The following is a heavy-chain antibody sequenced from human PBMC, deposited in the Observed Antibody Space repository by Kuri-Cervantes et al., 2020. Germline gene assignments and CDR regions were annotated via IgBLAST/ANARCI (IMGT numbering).Heavy chain of an antibody. Sequence: SCAVSGGSISSGGYSWSWIRQPPGKGLEWIGYIYHSGSTYYNPSLKSRVTISVDTSKNQFSLKLSSVTAADTAVYYCARVEPIFCSSTSCYVRDWGQGTLVTVSS. CDR3: ARVEPIFCSSTSCYVRD. D-gene: IGHD2-2*01. J-gene: IGHJ4*02. CDR1: GGSISSGGYS. V-gene: IGHV4-30-2*01. CDR2: IYHSGST.